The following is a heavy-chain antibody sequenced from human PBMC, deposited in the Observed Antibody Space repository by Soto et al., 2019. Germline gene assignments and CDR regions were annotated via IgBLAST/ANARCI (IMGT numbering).Heavy chain of an antibody. V-gene: IGHV1-24*01. Sequence: ASVKVSCKVSGNTLSGLPMHWVRQAPGKGLEWMGSLDYEEGERNFAHRFQGRVTMTEDTSTDTAYMDLSSLKSEDTAVYYCAAGVTTFDYWGQGTLVTVSS. CDR2: LDYEEGER. D-gene: IGHD4-17*01. J-gene: IGHJ4*02. CDR3: AAGVTTFDY. CDR1: GNTLSGLP.